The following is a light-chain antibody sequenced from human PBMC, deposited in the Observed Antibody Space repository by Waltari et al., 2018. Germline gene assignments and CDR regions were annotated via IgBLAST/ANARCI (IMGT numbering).Light chain of an antibody. V-gene: IGLV1-44*01. CDR2: TNN. Sequence: LTQPPSASGTPGQRVTISCSGSSSNIGSNIVNWYQQLPGTAPKLLIYTNNQRPAGVPDRFSGSKSGTSASLAISGLQSEDEADYHCAAWDDSLTAWVFGGGTKLTVL. J-gene: IGLJ3*02. CDR3: AAWDDSLTAWV. CDR1: SSNIGSNI.